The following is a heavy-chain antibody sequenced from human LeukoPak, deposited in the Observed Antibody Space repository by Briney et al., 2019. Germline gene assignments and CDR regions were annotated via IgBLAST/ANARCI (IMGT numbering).Heavy chain of an antibody. J-gene: IGHJ4*02. V-gene: IGHV5-10-1*01. CDR3: ARQDF. CDR1: GYNFTTYW. Sequence: GESLLISCKVSGYNFTTYWISWVRQMPGKGLEWMGRIDPSDSYTDYAPSFQGHVTISADRSLSTAYLQWYSLKASDTAMYYCARQDFWGQGTLVTVSS. CDR2: IDPSDSYT.